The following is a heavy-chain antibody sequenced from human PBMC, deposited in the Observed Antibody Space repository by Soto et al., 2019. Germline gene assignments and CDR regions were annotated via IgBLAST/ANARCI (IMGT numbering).Heavy chain of an antibody. Sequence: EVQLLESGGGLGQPGGSLRLSCAASGFTFSIYAMIWVRQAPGKGLEWVSAISGSGDNTYYADSVKGRFTISRDNSKNTVFLQMNTLRAEDTAIYYCAKDQGYWGQGALVTVSS. CDR1: GFTFSIYA. J-gene: IGHJ4*02. V-gene: IGHV3-23*01. CDR3: AKDQGY. CDR2: ISGSGDNT.